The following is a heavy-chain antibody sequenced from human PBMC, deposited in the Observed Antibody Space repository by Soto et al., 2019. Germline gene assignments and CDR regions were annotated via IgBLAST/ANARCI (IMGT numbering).Heavy chain of an antibody. CDR1: GFTFSSYG. D-gene: IGHD2-8*01. V-gene: IGHV3-33*01. Sequence: QVQLVESGGGVVQPGRSLRLSCAASGFTFSSYGMHWVRQAPGKGLEWVAEIWHEGSNKYYADSVKGRFTISRDNSKNTLYLQMNSLRAEDTAVYYCARKGLGPGSNGYGMDVWGQGTTVTVSS. J-gene: IGHJ6*02. CDR3: ARKGLGPGSNGYGMDV. CDR2: IWHEGSNK.